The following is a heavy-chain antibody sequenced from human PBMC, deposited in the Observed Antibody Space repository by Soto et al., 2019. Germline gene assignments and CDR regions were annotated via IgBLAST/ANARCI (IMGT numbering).Heavy chain of an antibody. CDR2: INAGNGNT. V-gene: IGHV1-3*01. CDR1: GYTFTSYG. D-gene: IGHD5-18*01. Sequence: QIQLMQSGAEVKKPGASVKVSCKASGYTFTSYGIHWVRQAPGQRLEWTGWINAGNGNTKYSEKFQGRVTITRDTSASTAYLELSSLRSEDTAVYYCVRDASSGYRGWWDPWGQGTLVTVSS. J-gene: IGHJ5*02. CDR3: VRDASSGYRGWWDP.